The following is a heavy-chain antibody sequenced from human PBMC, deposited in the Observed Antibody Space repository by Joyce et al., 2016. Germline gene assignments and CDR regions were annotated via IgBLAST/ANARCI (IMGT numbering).Heavy chain of an antibody. Sequence: QVQLQQWGAGLLKPSETLSLTCAVSGGPFRGFFWTWVRQAPGKGLEWIGDINNSGLTNYNPSLKTRVTFSVDTSKNQFSLKFTSLSAADTAVYYCARSQWLAPLMYWGQGTPVTVSS. D-gene: IGHD6-19*01. V-gene: IGHV4-34*01. CDR2: INNSGLT. CDR3: ARSQWLAPLMY. J-gene: IGHJ4*02. CDR1: GGPFRGFF.